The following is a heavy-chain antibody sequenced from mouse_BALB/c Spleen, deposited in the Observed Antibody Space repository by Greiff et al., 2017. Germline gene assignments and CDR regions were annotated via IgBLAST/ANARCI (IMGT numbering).Heavy chain of an antibody. CDR2: ISSGGSYT. V-gene: IGHV5-6*01. D-gene: IGHD2-4*01. CDR3: AGGITTFDY. CDR1: GFTFSSYG. J-gene: IGHJ2*01. Sequence: EVQLQESGGDLVKPGGSLKLSCAASGFTFSSYGMSWVRQTPDKRLEWVATISSGGSYTYYPDSVKGRFTISRDNAKNTLYLQMSSLKSEDTAMYYCAGGITTFDYWGQGTTLTVSS.